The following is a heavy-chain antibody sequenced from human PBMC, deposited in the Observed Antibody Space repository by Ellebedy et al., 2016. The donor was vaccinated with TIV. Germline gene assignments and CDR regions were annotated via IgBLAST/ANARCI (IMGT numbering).Heavy chain of an antibody. CDR2: IIPILGIA. J-gene: IGHJ6*02. CDR1: GGTFNSYA. CDR3: ARTPRTYYYVMDV. V-gene: IGHV1-69*04. Sequence: ASVKVSCKASGGTFNSYAISWVRQAPGRGLEWMGRIIPILGIANYAQKFQGRVTMTRNTSISTAYMVLSSLRSEDTAVYFCARTPRTYYYVMDVWGQGTTVTVSS.